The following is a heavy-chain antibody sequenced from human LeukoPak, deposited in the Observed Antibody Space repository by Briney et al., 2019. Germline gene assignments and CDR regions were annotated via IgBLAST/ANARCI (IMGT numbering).Heavy chain of an antibody. V-gene: IGHV4-39*01. Sequence: KTSETLSLTCTVSGGSISSSTYYWGWIRQPPGKGLEWIASIYYGGNTYYNLSLKSRVTISVDTSKNQFSLKLNSVTAADTAVYYCARHDSSGPYNAFDIWGQGTMVTVSS. CDR2: IYYGGNT. CDR1: GGSISSSTYY. J-gene: IGHJ3*02. CDR3: ARHDSSGPYNAFDI. D-gene: IGHD3-22*01.